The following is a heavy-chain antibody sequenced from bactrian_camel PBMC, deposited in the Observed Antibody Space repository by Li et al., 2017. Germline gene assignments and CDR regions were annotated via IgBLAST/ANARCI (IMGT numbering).Heavy chain of an antibody. CDR1: GFTFSDYT. Sequence: VQLVESGGDLVRPGGSLRLSCAASGFTFSDYTMTWVRQAPGKGPEWVSDINSSGCSTNYADSVKGRFTISRDNAKNTVYLQMNSLKSEDTALYYCTARGDSYGYWGQGTQVTVS. CDR2: INSSGCST. J-gene: IGHJ4*01. V-gene: IGHV3S31*01. CDR3: TARGDSYGY. D-gene: IGHD4*01.